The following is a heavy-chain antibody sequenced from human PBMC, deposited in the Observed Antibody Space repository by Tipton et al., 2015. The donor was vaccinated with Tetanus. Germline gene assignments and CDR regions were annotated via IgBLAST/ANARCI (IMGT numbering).Heavy chain of an antibody. CDR1: GGSFSGYY. CDR3: ARLIAARRGYYFDY. J-gene: IGHJ4*02. D-gene: IGHD6-6*01. CDR2: INHSGST. V-gene: IGHV4-34*01. Sequence: TLSLTCAVYGGSFSGYYWSWIRQPPGKGLEWIGEINHSGSTNYNPSLKSRVTISVDTSKNQFSLKLSSVTAADTAVYYCARLIAARRGYYFDYWGQGTLVTVSS.